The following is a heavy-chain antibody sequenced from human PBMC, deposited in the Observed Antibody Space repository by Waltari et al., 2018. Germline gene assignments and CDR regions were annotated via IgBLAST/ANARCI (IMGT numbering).Heavy chain of an antibody. D-gene: IGHD6-19*01. J-gene: IGHJ4*02. Sequence: QVQLVESGGGVVQPGRSLRLSCAASGFTFSRLALHWVRQAPGKGLEWVAVISYDGSNKYYADSVKGRFTISRDNSKNTLYLQMNSLRAEDTAVYYCARDGPYSSGWLFDYWGQGTLVTVSS. CDR2: ISYDGSNK. CDR1: GFTFSRLA. CDR3: ARDGPYSSGWLFDY. V-gene: IGHV3-30-3*01.